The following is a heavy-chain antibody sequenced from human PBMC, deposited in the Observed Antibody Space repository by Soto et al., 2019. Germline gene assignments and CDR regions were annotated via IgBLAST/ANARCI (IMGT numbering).Heavy chain of an antibody. D-gene: IGHD6-19*01. CDR3: ARGRGVADYYYGMDV. CDR1: GYSFTSYW. Sequence: RGESLKISCKGSGYSFTSYWIGWVRQMPGKGLEWMGIIYPGDSDTRYSPSFQGQVTISADKSISTAYLQWSSLKASDTAMYYRARGRGVADYYYGMDVWGQGTTVTVSS. J-gene: IGHJ6*02. V-gene: IGHV5-51*01. CDR2: IYPGDSDT.